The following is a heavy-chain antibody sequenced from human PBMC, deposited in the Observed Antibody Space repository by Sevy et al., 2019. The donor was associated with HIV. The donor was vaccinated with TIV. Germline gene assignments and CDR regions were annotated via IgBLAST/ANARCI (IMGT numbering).Heavy chain of an antibody. D-gene: IGHD6-13*01. CDR3: ATATQRLVVTGYFDL. CDR2: FDPEDGET. J-gene: IGHJ2*01. V-gene: IGHV1-24*01. CDR1: GYTLTELS. Sequence: ASVKVSCKVSGYTLTELSMHWVRQAPGKGLEWMGGFDPEDGETIYAQKFQGRVTMTADTSTDTAYMELSSLRSEDTAVYYCATATQRLVVTGYFDLWGRGTLVTVSS.